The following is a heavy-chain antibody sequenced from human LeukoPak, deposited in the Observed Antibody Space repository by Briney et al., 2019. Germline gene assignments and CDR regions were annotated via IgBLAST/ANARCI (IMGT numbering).Heavy chain of an antibody. CDR2: INPNGINT. Sequence: GASVKVSCKASGYIFTNYYMHWVRQAPGQGLEWMGIINPNGINTNYAQNFQGRVTMTRDMSTNTIYMELSSLRSEDTAVYYCARGPHIRTYDRDNWFDPWGQGTLVTVSS. D-gene: IGHD3-3*01. J-gene: IGHJ5*02. CDR1: GYIFTNYY. CDR3: ARGPHIRTYDRDNWFDP. V-gene: IGHV1-46*01.